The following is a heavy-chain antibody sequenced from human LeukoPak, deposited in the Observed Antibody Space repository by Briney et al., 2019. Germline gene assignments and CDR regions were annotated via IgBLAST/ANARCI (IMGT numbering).Heavy chain of an antibody. CDR2: ISYDGSNK. CDR3: ANTAYYYDSSGFDAFDI. J-gene: IGHJ3*02. V-gene: IGHV3-30*18. Sequence: GGSLRLSCAASGFTFSSYGMHWVRQAPGKGLEWVAVISYDGSNKYYADSVKGRFTISRDNSKNTLYLQMNSLRAEDTAVYYCANTAYYYDSSGFDAFDIWGQGTMVTVSS. D-gene: IGHD3-22*01. CDR1: GFTFSSYG.